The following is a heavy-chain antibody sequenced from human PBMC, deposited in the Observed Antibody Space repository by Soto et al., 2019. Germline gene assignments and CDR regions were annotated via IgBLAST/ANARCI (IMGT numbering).Heavy chain of an antibody. D-gene: IGHD4-17*01. Sequence: QVQLVQSGAEVKKPGASVKVSCKASGYTFTSYGISWLRQAPGQGLEWMGWISTYNGNTNYVQKVQGRVTMTTDTSTSTDYMEVRSLRSDVTAVYYCARGDYGDYLWFDPWGQGTLVTVSS. CDR3: ARGDYGDYLWFDP. CDR1: GYTFTSYG. J-gene: IGHJ5*02. CDR2: ISTYNGNT. V-gene: IGHV1-18*01.